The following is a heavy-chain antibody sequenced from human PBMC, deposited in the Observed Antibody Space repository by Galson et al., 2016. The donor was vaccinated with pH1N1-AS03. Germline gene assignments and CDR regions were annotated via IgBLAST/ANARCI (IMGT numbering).Heavy chain of an antibody. CDR1: GFTFRAFS. CDR2: ISDNRPKA. J-gene: IGHJ3*02. D-gene: IGHD4-11*01. V-gene: IGHV3-64D*06. Sequence: SLRLSCAASGFTFRAFSIYCVRQAAGKGLEYDSGISDNRPKAYYAKPGHARFNISRDKTTNTAYLHMSSLRTEDTAVYYCIKEGNSLQSRRSVAFEIWGRGTMVTVSS. CDR3: IKEGNSLQSRRSVAFEI.